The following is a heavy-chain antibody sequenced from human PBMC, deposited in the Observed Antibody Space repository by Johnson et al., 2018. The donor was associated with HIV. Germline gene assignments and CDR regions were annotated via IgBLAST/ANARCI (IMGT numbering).Heavy chain of an antibody. CDR2: IYSGCST. CDR1: EFTVSSNY. Sequence: VQLVESGGGVVRPGGSLRLSCAASEFTVSSNYMSWVRQAPGKGLEWVSVIYSGCSTYYADSAKGRFTISRDNSKNTLYLQMNSLRAEDTAVYYCARGGEYSSSLYAFDIWGQGTMVTVSS. V-gene: IGHV3-66*01. CDR3: ARGGEYSSSLYAFDI. D-gene: IGHD6-13*01. J-gene: IGHJ3*02.